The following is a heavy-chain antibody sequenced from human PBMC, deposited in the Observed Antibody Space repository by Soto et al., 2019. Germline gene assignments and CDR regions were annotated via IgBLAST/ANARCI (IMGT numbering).Heavy chain of an antibody. D-gene: IGHD1-26*01. CDR3: ARDQTPGWEVPPPAY. CDR1: GYAFTSYG. CDR2: ISAYNGHT. J-gene: IGHJ4*02. V-gene: IGHV1-18*04. Sequence: QVQLVQSGPEVKKPGASVKISCKASGYAFTSYGFSWVRQAPGQGLEWMGWISAYNGHTHYAQNPKGRVPMPTDTSTTTAYMELRSLRSDDTAVYYCARDQTPGWEVPPPAYWGKEPLVTVSP.